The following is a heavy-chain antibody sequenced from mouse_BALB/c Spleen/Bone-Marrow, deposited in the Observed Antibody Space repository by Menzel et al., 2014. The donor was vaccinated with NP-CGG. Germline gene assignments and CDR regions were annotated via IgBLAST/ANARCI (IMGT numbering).Heavy chain of an antibody. V-gene: IGHV1-67*01. D-gene: IGHD1-1*01. CDR3: ARNFYGSSYFDY. Sequence: VQLQQSGPELVRPGVSVKLSCKGSGYTFTAYAMHWVKQSHAKSLEWIGLISTYSGNTHYNQNFKGKATMTVDKSFSTAYMELARLTSEDSAIYYCARNFYGSSYFDYWGQGTTLTVSS. J-gene: IGHJ2*01. CDR1: GYTFTAYA. CDR2: ISTYSGNT.